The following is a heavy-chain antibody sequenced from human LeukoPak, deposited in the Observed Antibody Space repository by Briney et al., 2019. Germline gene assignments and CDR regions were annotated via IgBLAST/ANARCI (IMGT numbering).Heavy chain of an antibody. D-gene: IGHD3-22*01. CDR2: IYYSGNT. J-gene: IGHJ3*02. CDR1: GGSISTSAYY. CDR3: AIEGARLHYYDSSGSPSRAFDI. Sequence: SETLSLTCIVSGGSISTSAYYWGWIRQPPGAGLQWIWRIYYSGNTYYNSSLKSRVTISVATSTNQFSLRLSSVTDANTAVYYCAIEGARLHYYDSSGSPSRAFDIWGQGTMVTVSS. V-gene: IGHV4-39*02.